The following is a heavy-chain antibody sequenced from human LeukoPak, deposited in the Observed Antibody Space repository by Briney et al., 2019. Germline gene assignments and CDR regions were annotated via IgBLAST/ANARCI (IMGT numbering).Heavy chain of an antibody. J-gene: IGHJ6*02. V-gene: IGHV1-18*01. CDR3: ARAYYYDSSGYYQAYYYYYGMDV. D-gene: IGHD3-22*01. CDR1: GYTFTSYG. CDR2: ISAYNGST. Sequence: ASVKVSCKASGYTFTSYGISWVRQAPGQGLEWMGWISAYNGSTNYAQKLQGRVTMTTDTSTSTAYMELRSLRSDDTAVYYCARAYYYDSSGYYQAYYYYYGMDVWGQGTTVTVSS.